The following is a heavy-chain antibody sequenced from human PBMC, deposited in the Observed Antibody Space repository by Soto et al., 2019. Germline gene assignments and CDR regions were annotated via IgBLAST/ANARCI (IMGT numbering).Heavy chain of an antibody. D-gene: IGHD6-6*01. CDR2: IYYSGST. V-gene: IGHV4-39*01. Sequence: QLQLQESGPGLVKPSETLSLTCTVSGGSISSSSYYWGWIRQPPGKGLEWIGSIYYSGSTYYNPSLKSRVTISVDTSKNQFSLKLSSVTAADTAVYYCASRYSSSTRFDYWGQGTLVTVSS. CDR1: GGSISSSSYY. J-gene: IGHJ4*02. CDR3: ASRYSSSTRFDY.